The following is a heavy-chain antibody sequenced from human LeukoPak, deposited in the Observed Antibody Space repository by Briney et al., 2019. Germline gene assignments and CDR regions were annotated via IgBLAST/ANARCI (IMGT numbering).Heavy chain of an antibody. CDR1: GGSFSGYY. CDR2: INHSGST. Sequence: PSETLSLTCAVYGGSFSGYYWSWIRQPPGKGLEWIGEINHSGSTNYNPSLKSRVTISVDTSKNQFSLELSSVTAADTAVYYCARGGYGRRYYFDYWGQGTLVTVSS. J-gene: IGHJ4*02. D-gene: IGHD1-1*01. V-gene: IGHV4-34*01. CDR3: ARGGYGRRYYFDY.